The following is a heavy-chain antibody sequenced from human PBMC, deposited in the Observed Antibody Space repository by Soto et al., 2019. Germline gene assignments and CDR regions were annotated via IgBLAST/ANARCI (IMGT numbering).Heavy chain of an antibody. D-gene: IGHD2-2*01. CDR1: GFTFSSYS. J-gene: IGHJ3*02. V-gene: IGHV3-48*02. CDR3: ASGDSQDIVLVPAVSDAFDI. Sequence: GGSLRLSCAASGFTFSSYSMNWVRQAPGKGLEWVSYISSSSSTIYYADSVKGRFTISRDNAKNSLYLQMNSLRDEDTAVYYCASGDSQDIVLVPAVSDAFDIWGQGTTVTVSS. CDR2: ISSSSSTI.